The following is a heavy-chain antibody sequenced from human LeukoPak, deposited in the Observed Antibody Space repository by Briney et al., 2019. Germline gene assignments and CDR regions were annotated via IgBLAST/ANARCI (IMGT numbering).Heavy chain of an antibody. CDR3: ATRVTADSYDASDI. Sequence: GGSLRLSCAASGFTFSSYATSWVRQAPGKGLEWVSVISASGATTYYADSVKGRFTISRDNDKNSLYLQMNSLRAEDTALYYCATRVTADSYDASDIWGQETMVTVSS. D-gene: IGHD6-13*01. J-gene: IGHJ3*02. CDR2: ISASGATT. CDR1: GFTFSSYA. V-gene: IGHV3-23*01.